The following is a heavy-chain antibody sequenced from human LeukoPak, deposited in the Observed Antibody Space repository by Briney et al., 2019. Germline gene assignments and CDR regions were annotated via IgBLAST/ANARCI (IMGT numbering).Heavy chain of an antibody. V-gene: IGHV4-4*07. CDR2: IYTSGST. J-gene: IGHJ4*02. D-gene: IGHD3-22*01. Sequence: PSETLSLTCTVSGGSISSYYWSWIRQPAGKGLEWIGRIYTSGSTNYNPSLKSRVTMSVDTSKNQFSLKLSSVTAADTAVYYCARDLSSGYHYTYYFDYWGQGTLVTVSS. CDR3: ARDLSSGYHYTYYFDY. CDR1: GGSISSYY.